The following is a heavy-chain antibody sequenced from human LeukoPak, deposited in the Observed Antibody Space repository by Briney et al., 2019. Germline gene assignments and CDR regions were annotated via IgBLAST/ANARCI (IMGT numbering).Heavy chain of an antibody. J-gene: IGHJ4*02. Sequence: SETLSLTCTVSGGSISSSSYYWGWIRQPPGKGLEWIGSIYYSGSTYYNPSLTSRVIISVDTSKNQFSLKLSSVTAADTAVYYCARRGYSSSWPTFDYWGQGTLVTVSS. D-gene: IGHD6-13*01. V-gene: IGHV4-39*01. CDR1: GGSISSSSYY. CDR3: ARRGYSSSWPTFDY. CDR2: IYYSGST.